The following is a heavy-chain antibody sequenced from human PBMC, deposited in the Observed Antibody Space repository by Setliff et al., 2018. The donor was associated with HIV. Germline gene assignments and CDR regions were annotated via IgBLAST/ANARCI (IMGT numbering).Heavy chain of an antibody. D-gene: IGHD6-19*01. CDR1: GGSISSSSYY. CDR3: ARGLSSGWYGYWYFDL. V-gene: IGHV4-39*07. CDR2: FYYSGNT. Sequence: SETLSLTCTVSGGSISSSSYYWGWIRQPPGKGLEWIGSFYYSGNTYYNPSLKSRVTISVDTSKNQFSLKLSSVTAADTAVYYCARGLSSGWYGYWYFDLWGRGTLVTVSS. J-gene: IGHJ2*01.